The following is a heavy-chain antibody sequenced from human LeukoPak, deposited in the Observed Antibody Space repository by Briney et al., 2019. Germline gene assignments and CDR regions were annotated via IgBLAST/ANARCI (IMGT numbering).Heavy chain of an antibody. CDR1: GFTFSRYS. V-gene: IGHV3-48*02. Sequence: GGSLRLSCAASGFTFSRYSMNWVRQAPGKGLEWVSYIRGGGGTTYYADSVKGRFTISRDNAKNSLYLQLNSLRDEDTAVYYCVRDPDALDYWGQGTLVTVSS. CDR2: IRGGGGTT. CDR3: VRDPDALDY. J-gene: IGHJ4*02.